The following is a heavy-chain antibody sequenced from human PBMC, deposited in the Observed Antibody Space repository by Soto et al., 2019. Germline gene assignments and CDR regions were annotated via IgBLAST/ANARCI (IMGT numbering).Heavy chain of an antibody. D-gene: IGHD4-17*01. Sequence: LRLSCAASGFTFSSYAMSWVRQAPGKGLEWVSAISGSGGSTYYADSVKGRFTISRDNSKNTLYLQMNSLRAEDTAVYYCARQSLTTVLYNWFDPWGQGTLVTVSS. CDR2: ISGSGGST. CDR1: GFTFSSYA. J-gene: IGHJ5*02. CDR3: ARQSLTTVLYNWFDP. V-gene: IGHV3-23*01.